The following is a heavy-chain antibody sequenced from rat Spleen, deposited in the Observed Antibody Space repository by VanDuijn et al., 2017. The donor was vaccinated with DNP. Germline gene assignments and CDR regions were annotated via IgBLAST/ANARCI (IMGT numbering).Heavy chain of an antibody. V-gene: IGHV3-1*01. Sequence: EVQLQESGPGLVKPSQSLPLTCSVAGYSISSNYWAWIRKFPGNKMEWIGHISYSGSSSYNPSLNSRISITRDTSRNQFFLQLNSVTTEDTATYYCARRVFMYGGSYAMDAWGQGTSVTVSS. CDR3: ARRVFMYGGSYAMDA. CDR2: ISYSGSS. CDR1: GYSISSNY. J-gene: IGHJ4*01. D-gene: IGHD1-11*01.